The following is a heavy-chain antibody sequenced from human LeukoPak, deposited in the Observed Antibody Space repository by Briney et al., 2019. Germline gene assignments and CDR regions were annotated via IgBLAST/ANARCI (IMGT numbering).Heavy chain of an antibody. J-gene: IGHJ4*02. CDR1: GFTFSSYT. CDR3: ASESYDSSGYYYV. CDR2: ISSSSYI. D-gene: IGHD3-22*01. Sequence: SGGSLRLSCAASGFTFSSYTMNWVRQAPGKGLEWVSSISSSSYIYYADSVKGRFTISRDNAKNSLYLQMNSLRAADTAVYYCASESYDSSGYYYVWGQGTLVTVSS. V-gene: IGHV3-21*01.